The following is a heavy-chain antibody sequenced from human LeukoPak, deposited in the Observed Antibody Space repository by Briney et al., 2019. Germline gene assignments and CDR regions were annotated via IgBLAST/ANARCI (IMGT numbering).Heavy chain of an antibody. V-gene: IGHV1-2*02. D-gene: IGHD5-12*01. CDR1: GYIFTAYY. Sequence: ASVKVSCKASGYIFTAYYLHWVRQAPGQGLEWMGWINPDSGDTKFAQKFQGRVTMTRDTSISTAYMELSRLRSDDTAVYYCARVTYSGYDYLVFDYWGQGTLVTVSS. CDR2: INPDSGDT. J-gene: IGHJ4*02. CDR3: ARVTYSGYDYLVFDY.